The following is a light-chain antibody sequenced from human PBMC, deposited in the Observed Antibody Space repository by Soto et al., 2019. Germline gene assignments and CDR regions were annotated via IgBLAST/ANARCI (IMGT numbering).Light chain of an antibody. V-gene: IGKV1-5*01. CDR1: QNIRNL. J-gene: IGKJ1*01. CDR3: QQYNSYPWT. CDR2: DAS. Sequence: DIQLTQSPSTLYAAVGDSVPIPCRASQNIRNLLAWYPQKPGKAPKTLIYDASSLASGVPSRFSGSGAGTECTLTISSLQPDDFATYYCQQYNSYPWTFGQGTKVDIK.